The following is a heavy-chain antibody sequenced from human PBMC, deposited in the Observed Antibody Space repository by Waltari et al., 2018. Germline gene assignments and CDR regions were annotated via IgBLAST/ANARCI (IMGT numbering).Heavy chain of an antibody. Sequence: EVQLVESGGGLVQPGGSLKLPCPATGFTFSGSAWHWVLPVSGKGLEWVGRIRSKANSYATAYAASVKGRFTISRDDSKNTAYLQMNSLKTEDTAVYYCTRRVDYYDSSRDYWGQGTLVTVSS. V-gene: IGHV3-73*01. CDR1: GFTFSGSA. D-gene: IGHD3-22*01. J-gene: IGHJ4*02. CDR2: IRSKANSYAT. CDR3: TRRVDYYDSSRDY.